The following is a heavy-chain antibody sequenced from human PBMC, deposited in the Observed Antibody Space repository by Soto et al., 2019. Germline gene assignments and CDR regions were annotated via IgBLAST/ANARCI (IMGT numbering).Heavy chain of an antibody. J-gene: IGHJ4*02. V-gene: IGHV4-34*01. CDR1: GGSFSGYY. D-gene: IGHD3-10*01. Sequence: QVQLQQWGAGLLKPSETLSLTCAVYGGSFSGYYWSWIRQPPGKGLEWIGEINHSGSTNYNPSLKIRVTISVDTSKNQFSLKLSSVTAADTAVYYCARGQRLLWFGELYYYWGQGTLVTVSS. CDR3: ARGQRLLWFGELYYY. CDR2: INHSGST.